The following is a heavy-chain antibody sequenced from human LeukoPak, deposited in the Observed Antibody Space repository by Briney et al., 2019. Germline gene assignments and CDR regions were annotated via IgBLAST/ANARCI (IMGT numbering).Heavy chain of an antibody. CDR3: ARDRGDYFDY. CDR2: IKQDGSEK. D-gene: IGHD3-16*01. Sequence: GGSLRLSCAASGFTFSSYGMSWVRQAPGKGLEWVANIKQDGSEKYYVDSVKGRFTISRDNAKNSLYLQMNSLRAEDTAVYYCARDRGDYFDYWGQGTLVTVSS. J-gene: IGHJ4*02. V-gene: IGHV3-7*01. CDR1: GFTFSSYG.